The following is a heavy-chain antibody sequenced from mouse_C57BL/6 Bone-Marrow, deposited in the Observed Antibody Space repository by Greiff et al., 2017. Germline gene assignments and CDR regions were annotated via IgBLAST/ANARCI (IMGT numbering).Heavy chain of an antibody. J-gene: IGHJ4*01. CDR2: IDPNSGGT. CDR3: AREEDIYYGIPYAMDY. Sequence: QVQLQQPGAELVKPGASVKLSCKASGYTFTSSWMHWVKQRPGRGLEWIGRIDPNSGGTKYNEKFKGKATLTVDTSSSTAYMQLSSLTSEDSAVYFCAREEDIYYGIPYAMDYWGQGTSVTVSS. D-gene: IGHD2-1*01. V-gene: IGHV1-62-3*01. CDR1: GYTFTSSW.